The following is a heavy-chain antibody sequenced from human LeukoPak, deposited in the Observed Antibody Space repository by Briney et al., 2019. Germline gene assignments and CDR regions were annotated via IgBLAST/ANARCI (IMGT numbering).Heavy chain of an antibody. J-gene: IGHJ4*02. D-gene: IGHD2-15*01. Sequence: SETLSLTCTVSDGSVSSGGYYWSWVRQPPGKGLEWLGYIYNSGSTNYNPSLKSRVTMSVDTSNNQFSLKLSSVTAADTAVYYCARGVITLGYYFDYWGQGTLVTVSS. CDR3: ARGVITLGYYFDY. V-gene: IGHV4-61*08. CDR1: DGSVSSGGYY. CDR2: IYNSGST.